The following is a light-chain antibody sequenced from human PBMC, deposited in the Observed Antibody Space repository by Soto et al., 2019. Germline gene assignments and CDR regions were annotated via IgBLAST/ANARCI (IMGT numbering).Light chain of an antibody. V-gene: IGKV3-20*01. Sequence: EIVLTQSPGTLSLSPGERATLSCRASQSVSSSYLAWYQQKPGQAPRLLIYGASSRATGIPDRFSGSGSGTDFTLTITSLKAEDSAVYYCQKNASTPLYAFGQGTKVEVK. J-gene: IGKJ2*01. CDR3: QKNASTPLYA. CDR2: GAS. CDR1: QSVSSSY.